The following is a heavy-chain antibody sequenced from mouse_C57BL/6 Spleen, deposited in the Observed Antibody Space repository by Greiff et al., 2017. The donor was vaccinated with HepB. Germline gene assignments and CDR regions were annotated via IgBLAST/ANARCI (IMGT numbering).Heavy chain of an antibody. CDR3: ARSPYSYYFDY. CDR2: IDPSDSYT. CDR1: GYTFTSYW. D-gene: IGHD2-10*01. V-gene: IGHV1-69*01. J-gene: IGHJ2*01. Sequence: VQLQQSGAELVMPGASVKLSCKASGYTFTSYWMHWVKQRPGQGLEWIGEIDPSDSYTNYNQKFKGKSTLTVDKSSSTAYMQLSSLTSEDSAVYYCARSPYSYYFDYWGQGTTLTVSS.